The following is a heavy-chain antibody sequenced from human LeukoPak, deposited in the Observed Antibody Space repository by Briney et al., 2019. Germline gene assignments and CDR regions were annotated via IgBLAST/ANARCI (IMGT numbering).Heavy chain of an antibody. CDR3: ARRKGAYSYYYYYMDV. CDR1: GGSISSSSYY. Sequence: TSETLSLTCTVSGGSISSSSYYWGWIRQPPGKGLEWIGSIYYSGSTYHNPSLKSRVTISVDTSKNQFSLKLSSVTAADTAVYYCARRKGAYSYYYYYMDVWGKGTPVTVSS. V-gene: IGHV4-39*01. D-gene: IGHD4/OR15-4a*01. J-gene: IGHJ6*03. CDR2: IYYSGST.